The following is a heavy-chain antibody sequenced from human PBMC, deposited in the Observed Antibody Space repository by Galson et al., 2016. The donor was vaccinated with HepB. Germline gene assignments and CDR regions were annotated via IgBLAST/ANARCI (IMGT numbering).Heavy chain of an antibody. CDR3: AREYLYGDYDYFDY. D-gene: IGHD4-17*01. CDR1: GGSISSGGYY. V-gene: IGHV4-31*03. J-gene: IGHJ4*02. CDR2: IYYSGST. Sequence: TLSLTCTVSGGSISSGGYYWGWIRQHPGKGLEWIGYIYYSGSTYYNPSLKSRVTISVDTPKNQFSLKLSSVTAADTAMYYCAREYLYGDYDYFDYWGQGTLVTVSS.